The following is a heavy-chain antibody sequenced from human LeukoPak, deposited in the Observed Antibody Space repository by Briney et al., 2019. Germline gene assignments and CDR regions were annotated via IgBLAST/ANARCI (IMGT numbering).Heavy chain of an antibody. J-gene: IGHJ4*02. CDR3: ARGAISSWYED. D-gene: IGHD6-13*01. CDR1: GFTFSSYA. V-gene: IGHV3-23*01. CDR2: ISGSGGST. Sequence: AGGSLRLSCAASGFTFSSYAMSWVRQAPGKGMEWVSAISGSGGSTFYADSVKGRFTISRDISKNMLYLQMNSLRADDTAVYYCARGAISSWYEDWGQGTLVTVSS.